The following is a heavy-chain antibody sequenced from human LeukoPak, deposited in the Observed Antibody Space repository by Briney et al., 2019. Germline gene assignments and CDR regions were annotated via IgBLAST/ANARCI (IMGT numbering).Heavy chain of an antibody. D-gene: IGHD1-26*01. CDR1: GGSISSGGYY. CDR2: IYYSGST. V-gene: IGHV4-61*08. Sequence: SQTLSLTCTVSGGSISSGGYYWSWIRQPPGKGLEWIGYIYYSGSTNYNPSLKSRVTISVDTSKNQFSLKLSSVTAADTAVYYCAREGGSGSYFDYWGQGTLVTVSS. J-gene: IGHJ4*02. CDR3: AREGGSGSYFDY.